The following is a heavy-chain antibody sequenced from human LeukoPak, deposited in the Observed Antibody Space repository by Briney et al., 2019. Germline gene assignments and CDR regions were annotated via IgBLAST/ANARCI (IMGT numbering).Heavy chain of an antibody. V-gene: IGHV3-7*01. CDR2: IKPDGSET. J-gene: IGHJ4*02. D-gene: IGHD2-2*01. CDR3: ARDGYSYASDY. Sequence: GGSLRLSCAASGFSFSTYYMTWVRQAPGKGLEWVAHIKPDGSETYYVDSVRGRFTISRDNAKNSLYLQMSSLRAEDTAVYYCARDGYSYASDYWGLGALVTVSA. CDR1: GFSFSTYY.